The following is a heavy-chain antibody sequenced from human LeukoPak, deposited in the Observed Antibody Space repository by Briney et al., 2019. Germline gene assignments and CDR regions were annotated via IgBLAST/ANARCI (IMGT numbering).Heavy chain of an antibody. Sequence: ASVKVSCKASGHTFTGYYMHWVRQAPGQGLEWMGWINPNSGGTNYAQKFQGRVTMTRDTSISTAYMELSRLRSDDTAVYYCARGGVALSYYGMDVWGQGTTVTVSS. CDR1: GHTFTGYY. CDR3: ARGGVALSYYGMDV. V-gene: IGHV1-2*02. J-gene: IGHJ6*02. D-gene: IGHD2-8*01. CDR2: INPNSGGT.